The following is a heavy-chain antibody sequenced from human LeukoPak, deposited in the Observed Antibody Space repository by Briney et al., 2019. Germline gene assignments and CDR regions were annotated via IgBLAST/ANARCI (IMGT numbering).Heavy chain of an antibody. D-gene: IGHD6-13*01. Sequence: GGSLRLSCAASGFTFDNYGINWVRQAPGKGLEWVAVISYDGSNKYYADSVKGRFTISRDNSKNTLYLQMNSLRAEDTAVYYCARVAAASGAFDIWGQGTMVTVSS. CDR3: ARVAAASGAFDI. J-gene: IGHJ3*02. V-gene: IGHV3-30*03. CDR2: ISYDGSNK. CDR1: GFTFDNYG.